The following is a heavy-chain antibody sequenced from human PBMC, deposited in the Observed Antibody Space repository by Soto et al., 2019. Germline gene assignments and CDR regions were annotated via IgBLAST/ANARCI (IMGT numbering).Heavy chain of an antibody. D-gene: IGHD2-15*01. CDR2: ISGSGGST. CDR3: AKDPRRYPHGGWYFDL. J-gene: IGHJ2*01. CDR1: GFTFSSYA. V-gene: IGHV3-23*01. Sequence: EVQLLESGGGLVQPGGSLRLSCAASGFTFSSYAMSWVRQAPGKGLEWVSAISGSGGSTYYADSVKGRFTISRDNSKNTLYLQMNSLRAEDTAVYYCAKDPRRYPHGGWYFDLWGRGTLVTVSS.